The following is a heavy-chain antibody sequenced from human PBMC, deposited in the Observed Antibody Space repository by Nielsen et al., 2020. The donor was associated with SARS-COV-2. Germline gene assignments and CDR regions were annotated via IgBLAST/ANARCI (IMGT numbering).Heavy chain of an antibody. Sequence: SVKVSCKASAGTFSNYAISWVRQAPGQGLEWMGGIIPIFGTPNYAQKFQGRVTITADDSTTSAFMELRSLRSEDTAVYYCARDLGYGDYVNWFDPWGQGTLVTVSS. CDR3: ARDLGYGDYVNWFDP. CDR1: AGTFSNYA. V-gene: IGHV1-69*13. D-gene: IGHD4-17*01. J-gene: IGHJ5*02. CDR2: IIPIFGTP.